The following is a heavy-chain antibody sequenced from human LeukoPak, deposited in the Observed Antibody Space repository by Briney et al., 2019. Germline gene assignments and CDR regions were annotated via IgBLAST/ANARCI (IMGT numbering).Heavy chain of an antibody. V-gene: IGHV4-39*07. CDR3: ARGGSHYDILTGLVGPRGMDV. CDR2: IYYSGST. J-gene: IGHJ6*02. CDR1: GGSISSYY. Sequence: SSETLSLTCTVSGGSISSYYWSWIRQPPGKGLEWIGSIYYSGSTYYNPSLKSRVTISVDTSKNQFSLKLSSVTAADTAVYYCARGGSHYDILTGLVGPRGMDVWGQGTTVTVSS. D-gene: IGHD3-9*01.